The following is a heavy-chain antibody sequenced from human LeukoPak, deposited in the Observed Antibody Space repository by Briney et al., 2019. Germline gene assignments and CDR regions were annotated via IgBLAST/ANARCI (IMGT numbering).Heavy chain of an antibody. CDR1: GGSISSSSYY. D-gene: IGHD3-22*01. V-gene: IGHV4-39*02. CDR2: IYYRGST. CDR3: ARESWMYYYDSSGYYTGFDY. J-gene: IGHJ4*02. Sequence: SETLSPTCTVSGGSISSSSYYWGWLRQPPGRGLEWTGSIYYRGSTYYNPSLKSRVTISVDTSKNQFSLKVSSVAAADTAVYYCARESWMYYYDSSGYYTGFDYWGQGTLVTVSS.